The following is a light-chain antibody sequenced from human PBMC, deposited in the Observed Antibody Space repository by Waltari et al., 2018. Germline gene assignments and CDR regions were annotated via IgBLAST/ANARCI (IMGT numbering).Light chain of an antibody. V-gene: IGKV4-1*01. CDR1: QNLLYNSDNKNY. CDR2: WAS. J-gene: IGKJ2*01. Sequence: DIVMTQSPDSLAVSLRERATITCKSTQNLLYNSDNKNYLAWFQQKPGQPPKLLIYWASTRESGVPDRFSGSGSGTEFTLTISSLQAADVAVYYCQQCYSTPYTFGQGTKLEIK. CDR3: QQCYSTPYT.